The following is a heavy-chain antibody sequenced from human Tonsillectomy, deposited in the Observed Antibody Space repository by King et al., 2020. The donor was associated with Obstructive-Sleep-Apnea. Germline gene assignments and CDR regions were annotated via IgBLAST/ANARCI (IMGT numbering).Heavy chain of an antibody. CDR2: IRYDGSNK. CDR1: GFTFSSYG. J-gene: IGHJ6*02. Sequence: VQLVESGGGVVQPGRSLRLSCAASGFTFSSYGMHWVRQAPGKGLEWVAFIRYDGSNKYYADSVKGRFTISRDNSRNTLYLQMNSLRAEDTAVYYCAKGHGLGYYGMDVWGQGTTVTVSS. CDR3: AKGHGLGYYGMDV. V-gene: IGHV3-30*02. D-gene: IGHD6-19*01.